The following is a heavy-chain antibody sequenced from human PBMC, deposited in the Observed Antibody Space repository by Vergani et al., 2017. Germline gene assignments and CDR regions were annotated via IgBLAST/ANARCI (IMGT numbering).Heavy chain of an antibody. Sequence: QVQLQESGPGLVKPSETLSLTCTLSGDAISRDTYSWNWVRQPPGKPLEWIGAVYYSGLTYYNPSLKSRVAMSVDTSKNQFSLKVTSVTAADTAVYFCARQRPGSGWSPGDFDDWGQGILVTVSS. CDR2: VYYSGLT. V-gene: IGHV4-39*01. CDR3: ARQRPGSGWSPGDFDD. CDR1: GDAISRDTYS. J-gene: IGHJ4*02. D-gene: IGHD6-19*01.